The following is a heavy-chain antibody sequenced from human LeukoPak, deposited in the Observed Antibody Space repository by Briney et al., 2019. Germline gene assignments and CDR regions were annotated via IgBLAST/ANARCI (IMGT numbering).Heavy chain of an antibody. CDR1: GYTFTNYG. CDR3: ARDWDAMNNCFDP. D-gene: IGHD1-26*01. J-gene: IGHJ5*02. Sequence: GASVKVSCKASGYTFTNYGISWVRQAPGQGLEWMGWISTNSDIRTYAQTLQGRFTMTTDTATTTAYMELNNLTFDDTAVYYCARDWDAMNNCFDPWGQGTPDTVSS. CDR2: ISTNSDIR. V-gene: IGHV1-18*01.